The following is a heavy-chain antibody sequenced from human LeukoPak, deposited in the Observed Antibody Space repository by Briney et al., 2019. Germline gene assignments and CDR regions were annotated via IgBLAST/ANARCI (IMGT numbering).Heavy chain of an antibody. Sequence: GGSLRLSCSASGFTFSTYAMSWVRQAPGKGLEWVXXXTGGLASTHSADSVKGLLTISRDNSKNTLYLQMNSLRAEDTAIYYCAKDSSMIRGLYDGFDIWGQGTMVTVSS. D-gene: IGHD3-10*01. V-gene: IGHV3-23*01. CDR2: XTGGLAST. J-gene: IGHJ3*02. CDR3: AKDSSMIRGLYDGFDI. CDR1: GFTFSTYA.